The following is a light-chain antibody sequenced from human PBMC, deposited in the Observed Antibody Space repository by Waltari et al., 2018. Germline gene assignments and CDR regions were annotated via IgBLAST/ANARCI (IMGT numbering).Light chain of an antibody. CDR3: QQQDKSLST. J-gene: IGKJ3*01. Sequence: EIVLTQSPGTLSLSPGERVTLSCRASQIVNTNSLSWYQHKSGQAPRLLIYGTSNRATGIPGSFSGVASGTVFTLTISRLEPEDFAVYYCQQQDKSLSTFGPGTKVDV. CDR1: QIVNTNS. V-gene: IGKV3-20*01. CDR2: GTS.